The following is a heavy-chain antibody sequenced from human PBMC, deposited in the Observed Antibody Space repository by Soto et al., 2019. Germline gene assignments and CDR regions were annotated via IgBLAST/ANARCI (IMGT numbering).Heavy chain of an antibody. CDR3: ARFGYSSSSRDYYYYGMDV. V-gene: IGHV1-2*02. CDR2: INPNSGGT. Sequence: ASVKVSCKASGYTFTGDYIHWVRQAPGQGLEWMGWINPNSGGTNYAQKFQGRVTMTRDTSISTAYMELSRLRSDDTAVYYCARFGYSSSSRDYYYYGMDVWGQGTTVTVS. J-gene: IGHJ6*02. D-gene: IGHD6-6*01. CDR1: GYTFTGDY.